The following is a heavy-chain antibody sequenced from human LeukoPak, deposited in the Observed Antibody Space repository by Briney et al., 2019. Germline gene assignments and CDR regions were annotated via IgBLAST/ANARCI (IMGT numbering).Heavy chain of an antibody. J-gene: IGHJ4*02. CDR3: ALDDSSGYYRIGDY. D-gene: IGHD3-22*01. CDR1: GFTFSSYA. Sequence: GGSLRLSCAASGFTFSSYAMHWVRQAPGKGLEWVAVISYDGSNKYYADSVKGRFTISRDNSKNTLYLQMNSLRAEDTAVYYCALDDSSGYYRIGDYWGQGTLVTVSS. CDR2: ISYDGSNK. V-gene: IGHV3-30*04.